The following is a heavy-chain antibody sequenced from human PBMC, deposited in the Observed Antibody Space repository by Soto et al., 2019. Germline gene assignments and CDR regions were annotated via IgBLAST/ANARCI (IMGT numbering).Heavy chain of an antibody. CDR3: AKDIGGSYRSHSAIDY. Sequence: QVQLVESGGGVVQPGRSLRLSCAVSGFTFSSYGMHWVRQAPGRGLEWVAVISYDGSNKYYADSVRGRFTISRDNSKNALDLQVNSLRTEDTAVYYCAKDIGGSYRSHSAIDYWGQGTLATVSS. D-gene: IGHD1-1*01. CDR1: GFTFSSYG. CDR2: ISYDGSNK. J-gene: IGHJ4*02. V-gene: IGHV3-30*18.